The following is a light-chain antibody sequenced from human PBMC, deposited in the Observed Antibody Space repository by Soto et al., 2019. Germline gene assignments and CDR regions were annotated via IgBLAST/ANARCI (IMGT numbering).Light chain of an antibody. J-gene: IGKJ1*01. CDR2: DAS. CDR3: QQYNNYLWT. CDR1: QTISSW. V-gene: IGKV1-5*01. Sequence: DIQMTQSPSTLSGSVGDRVTITCRASQTISSWLAWYQQKPGKAPNLLIYDASNLESGVPSRFNGSGSGTEFSLTISSLEPDDFATYYCQQYNNYLWTFGQGTKVDIK.